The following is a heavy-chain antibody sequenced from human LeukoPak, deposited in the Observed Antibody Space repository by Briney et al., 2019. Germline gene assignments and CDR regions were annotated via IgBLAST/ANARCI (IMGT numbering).Heavy chain of an antibody. V-gene: IGHV3-9*01. CDR1: GFTFDDYA. J-gene: IGHJ4*02. D-gene: IGHD5-12*01. CDR2: ISWNSGSI. CDR3: AKVGGVATIWGYFDY. Sequence: GGSLRLSCAASGFTFDDYAMHWVRQAPGKGLEWVSGISWNSGSIGYADSVKGRFTISRDNAKNSLYLQMNSLRAEDTALYYCAKVGGVATIWGYFDYWGQGTLVTVPS.